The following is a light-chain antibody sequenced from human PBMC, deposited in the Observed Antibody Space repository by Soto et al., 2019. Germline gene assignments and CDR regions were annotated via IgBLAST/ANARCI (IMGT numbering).Light chain of an antibody. CDR3: QQYNGYWT. CDR2: KAS. V-gene: IGKV1-5*03. Sequence: DIQMTQSPSTLSGSVGDRVTITCRASQTISSWLAWYQQKPGKAPKLLIYKASSLESGVPSRFSGSGSGTEFTLTISSLQPDDFATYYCQQYNGYWTFGQGTKVDIK. CDR1: QTISSW. J-gene: IGKJ1*01.